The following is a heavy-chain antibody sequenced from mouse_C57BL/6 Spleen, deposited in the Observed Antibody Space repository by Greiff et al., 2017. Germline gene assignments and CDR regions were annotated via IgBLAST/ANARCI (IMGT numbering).Heavy chain of an antibody. D-gene: IGHD2-2*01. Sequence: EVQLQQSGPVLVKPGASVKMSCKASGYTFTDYYMNWVKQSHGKSLEWIGVINPYNGGTSYNQKFKGKATLTVDKSSSTAYMELNSLTSEDSAVYYCAREERGYGMYFDVWGTGTTVTVSS. V-gene: IGHV1-19*01. CDR1: GYTFTDYY. CDR2: INPYNGGT. J-gene: IGHJ1*03. CDR3: AREERGYGMYFDV.